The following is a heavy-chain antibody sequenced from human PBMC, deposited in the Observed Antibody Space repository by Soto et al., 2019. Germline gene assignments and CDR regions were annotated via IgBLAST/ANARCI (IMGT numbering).Heavy chain of an antibody. CDR1: GVTFRSYV. V-gene: IGHV3-33*05. D-gene: IGHD3-16*01. CDR2: TSYDGSNN. J-gene: IGHJ4*02. Sequence: QVQLVESGGGVVQPGTSLRLSCVGSGVTFRSYVRHWVRQAPGKGLEWVALTSYDGSNNFYGDSVKGRFTISRHNSRNTVELQIDSLRFEDTALYYFARWGTTGGLDVWGQGTLVSVSS. CDR3: ARWGTTGGLDV.